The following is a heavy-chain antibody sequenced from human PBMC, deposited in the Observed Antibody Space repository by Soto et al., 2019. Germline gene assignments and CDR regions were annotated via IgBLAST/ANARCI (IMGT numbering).Heavy chain of an antibody. V-gene: IGHV3-53*01. CDR3: GLPPGGGGY. J-gene: IGHJ4*02. CDR1: GFTVSNNY. CDR2: IYSGGYT. D-gene: IGHD3-10*01. Sequence: EVQLVESGGGLIQPGGSLRLSCAVSGFTVSNNYMSWVRQAPGKGLEGVSVIYSGGYTAYGDSVKGRFTISRDNSKNTLYLKMKSRGADDPAVFCWGLPPGGGGYWGQGTLVTVSS.